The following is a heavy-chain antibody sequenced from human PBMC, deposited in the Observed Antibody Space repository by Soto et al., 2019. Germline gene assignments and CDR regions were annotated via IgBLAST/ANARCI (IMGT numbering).Heavy chain of an antibody. D-gene: IGHD3-10*01. CDR3: ARDLWFAETRGDYEYGSEV. J-gene: IGHJ6*01. CDR1: GGCISSSY. V-gene: IGHV4-59*01. Sequence: PSETLSLTCPVSGGCISSSYWSWIRQPPGKGLVGIGYIYSSGSTSYNRSLKSLVTISVDTSKNQLYLKLSNMTAADTTVYFCARDLWFAETRGDYEYGSEVWVKVTRVT. CDR2: IYSSGST.